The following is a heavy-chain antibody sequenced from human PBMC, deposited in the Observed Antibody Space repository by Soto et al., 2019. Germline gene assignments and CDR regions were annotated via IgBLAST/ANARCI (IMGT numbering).Heavy chain of an antibody. CDR3: ARDLYYYDSSGYYHDAFDI. V-gene: IGHV1-18*01. CDR1: GYTFTSYG. D-gene: IGHD3-22*01. CDR2: ISAYNGNT. J-gene: IGHJ3*02. Sequence: ASVKVSCKASGYTFTSYGISWVRQAPGQGLEWMGWISAYNGNTKYAQKLQGRVTMTTDTSTSTAYMELRSLRSDDTAVYYCARDLYYYDSSGYYHDAFDIWGQGTMVTVSS.